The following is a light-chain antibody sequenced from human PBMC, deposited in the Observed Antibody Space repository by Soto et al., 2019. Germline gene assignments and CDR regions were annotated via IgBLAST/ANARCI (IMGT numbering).Light chain of an antibody. CDR2: AAS. CDR3: QQLNSYPRGLT. V-gene: IGKV1-9*01. Sequence: DIQLTQSPSFLSASVGDRVTITCRASQGISSYLAWYQQKPGKAPKLLIYAASTLQSGVPSRFSGSGSGIEFTLTISSLQPEDFATYYCQQLNSYPRGLTFGGGTKVEIK. CDR1: QGISSY. J-gene: IGKJ4*01.